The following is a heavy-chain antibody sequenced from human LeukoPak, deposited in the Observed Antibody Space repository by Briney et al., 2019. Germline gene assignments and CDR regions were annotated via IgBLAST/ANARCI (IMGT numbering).Heavy chain of an antibody. V-gene: IGHV3-11*01. CDR3: AKDFRGAGYYFDY. D-gene: IGHD3-16*01. J-gene: IGHJ4*02. Sequence: PGGSLRLSCAASGFTFSDYYMSWIRQAPGKGLEWVSYISSSGSTIYYADSVKGRFTISRDNSKNTLYLQMNSLRAEDTAVYYCAKDFRGAGYYFDYWGQGTLVTVSS. CDR1: GFTFSDYY. CDR2: ISSSGSTI.